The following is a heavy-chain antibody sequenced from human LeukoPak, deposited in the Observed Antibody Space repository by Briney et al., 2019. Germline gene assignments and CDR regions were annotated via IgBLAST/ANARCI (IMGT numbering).Heavy chain of an antibody. D-gene: IGHD3-10*01. Sequence: PGRSLRLSCAASGFTFSSYAMHWVRQAPGKGLEWVAVISYDGSNKYYADSVKGRFTIPRDNSKNTLYLQMNSLRAEDTAVYYCARPILLLWFGEIDYWGQGTLVTVSS. CDR2: ISYDGSNK. V-gene: IGHV3-30-3*01. CDR1: GFTFSSYA. J-gene: IGHJ4*02. CDR3: ARPILLLWFGEIDY.